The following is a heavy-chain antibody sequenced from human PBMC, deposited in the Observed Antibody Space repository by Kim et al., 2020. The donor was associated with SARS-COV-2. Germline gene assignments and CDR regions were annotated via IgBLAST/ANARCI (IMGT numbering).Heavy chain of an antibody. V-gene: IGHV3-30-3*01. J-gene: IGHJ4*02. CDR2: ISYDGSNK. CDR1: GFTFSSYA. Sequence: GGSLRLSCAASGFTFSSYAMHWVRPAPGKGLEWVAVISYDGSNKYYADSVKGRFTISRDNSKNTLYLQMNSLRAEDTAVYYCAEGGRDYQWLASYFDYWGQGTLGTVSS. D-gene: IGHD6-19*01. CDR3: AEGGRDYQWLASYFDY.